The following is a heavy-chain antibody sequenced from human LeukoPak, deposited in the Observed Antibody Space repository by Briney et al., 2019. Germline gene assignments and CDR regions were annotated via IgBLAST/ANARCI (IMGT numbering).Heavy chain of an antibody. J-gene: IGHJ3*01. CDR1: GYPFISYA. D-gene: IGHD6-25*01. V-gene: IGHV1-18*01. CDR2: ISTINGIT. CDR3: ARLRSIGASGHDASDV. Sequence: ASVKVSCKASGYPFISYAIGWVRQAPGQGLEWMGWISTINGITTSPQKLQGRVTLTTDTSTRTAYMELRSLISDDTAVYYCARLRSIGASGHDASDVWGQGPMVTVSS.